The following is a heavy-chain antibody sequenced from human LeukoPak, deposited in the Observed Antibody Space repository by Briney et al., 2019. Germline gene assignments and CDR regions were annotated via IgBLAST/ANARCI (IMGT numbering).Heavy chain of an antibody. CDR1: GFTFSSYG. D-gene: IGHD3-22*01. CDR2: TSYDGSNK. J-gene: IGHJ4*02. CDR3: AKWAYYDSSGYDY. V-gene: IGHV3-30*18. Sequence: PGGSLRLSCAASGFTFSSYGMHWVRQAPGKGLEWVAVTSYDGSNKYYADSVKGRFTISRDNSKNTLYLQMNSLRAEDTAVYYCAKWAYYDSSGYDYWGQGTLVTVSS.